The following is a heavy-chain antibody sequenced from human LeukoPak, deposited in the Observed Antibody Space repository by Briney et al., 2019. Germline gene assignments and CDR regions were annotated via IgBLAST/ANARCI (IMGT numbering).Heavy chain of an antibody. CDR2: IYYSGST. Sequence: PSETLSLTCTVSGGSISSYYWSWIRQPPGKGLEWIGYIYYSGSTNYNPSLKSRVTTSVDTSKNQFSLKLSSVTAADTAVYYCARDITMIMYWGQGTLVTVSS. V-gene: IGHV4-59*01. CDR1: GGSISSYY. D-gene: IGHD3-22*01. CDR3: ARDITMIMY. J-gene: IGHJ4*02.